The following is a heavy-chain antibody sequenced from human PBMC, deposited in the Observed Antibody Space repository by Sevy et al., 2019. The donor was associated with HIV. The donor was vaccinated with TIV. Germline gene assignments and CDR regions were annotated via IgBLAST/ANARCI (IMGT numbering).Heavy chain of an antibody. V-gene: IGHV1-8*03. J-gene: IGHJ3*02. CDR3: ASDSDNGGNGAYDI. D-gene: IGHD4-17*01. CDR2: MNPNSGNT. Sequence: ASVKVSCKASGYTFTSRDINWVRQATGQGLEWMGWMNPNSGNTGYAQKFQNRVTITRNTSIRTAYMELSSLRPEDTAVYYCASDSDNGGNGAYDIWGQGTMATVSS. CDR1: GYTFTSRD.